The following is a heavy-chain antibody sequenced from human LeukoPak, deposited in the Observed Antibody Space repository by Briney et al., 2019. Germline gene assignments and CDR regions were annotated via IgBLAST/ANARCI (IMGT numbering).Heavy chain of an antibody. V-gene: IGHV4-59*08. Sequence: SETLSLTCTVSGGSINSYYWSWIRQPPGRGLEWIGYIYYSGSTNYNPSLKSRVTISVDTSKNQFSLKLSSVTAAGTAVYYCARHAGYGYNWFDPWGQGTLVTVSS. CDR2: IYYSGST. CDR1: GGSINSYY. J-gene: IGHJ5*02. D-gene: IGHD5-12*01. CDR3: ARHAGYGYNWFDP.